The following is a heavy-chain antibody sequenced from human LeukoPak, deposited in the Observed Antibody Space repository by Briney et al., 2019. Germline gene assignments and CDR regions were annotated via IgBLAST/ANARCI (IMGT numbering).Heavy chain of an antibody. Sequence: GASVKVSCKASGYTFTSYYMHWVRQAPGQGLEWMGIINPSGGSTSYAQKFQGRVTMTRDTPTSTAYMELSSLRSEDTAVYYCARDQGCSSGWCAYYYYGMDVWGQGTTVTVSS. D-gene: IGHD6-19*01. J-gene: IGHJ6*02. V-gene: IGHV1-46*03. CDR1: GYTFTSYY. CDR2: INPSGGST. CDR3: ARDQGCSSGWCAYYYYGMDV.